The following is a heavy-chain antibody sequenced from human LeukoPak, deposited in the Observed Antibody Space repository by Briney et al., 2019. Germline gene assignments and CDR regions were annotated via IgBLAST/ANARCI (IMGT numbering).Heavy chain of an antibody. CDR1: GFTFTSYA. Sequence: PGGSLRLSCAASGFTFTSYAMSWVRQAPGKGLEWVSFISRSGNTIYYADSVKGRFTISRDNAKNSLYLQMTSLRAEDTAVYYCARQSGTYYVALSSDYWGQGTLVTVSS. D-gene: IGHD1-26*01. CDR2: ISRSGNTI. CDR3: ARQSGTYYVALSSDY. V-gene: IGHV3-48*03. J-gene: IGHJ4*02.